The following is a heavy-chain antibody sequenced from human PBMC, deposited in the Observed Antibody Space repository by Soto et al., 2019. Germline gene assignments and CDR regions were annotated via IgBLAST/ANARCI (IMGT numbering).Heavy chain of an antibody. Sequence: GGSLRLSCAASGFTVSSNYMSWVRQAPGKGLEWVSVIYSGGSTFYADSVKGRFTISRDNSKNTLYLQMNSLRAEDMAVYYCARASRNYYDSSGYLYYFDYWGQGTLVTVSS. J-gene: IGHJ4*02. CDR1: GFTVSSNY. D-gene: IGHD3-22*01. CDR3: ARASRNYYDSSGYLYYFDY. V-gene: IGHV3-66*01. CDR2: IYSGGST.